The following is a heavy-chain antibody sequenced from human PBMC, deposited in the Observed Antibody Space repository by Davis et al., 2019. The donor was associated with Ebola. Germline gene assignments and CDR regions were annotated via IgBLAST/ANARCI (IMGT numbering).Heavy chain of an antibody. Sequence: SETLSLTCTVSGGSIISSSSYWGWIRQPPRKGLEWIGSIYYSGITYYNPSLKSRVTISVDRSKNQFSLKLSSVTAADTAVYYCARTAHTNQLLFAGAFDIWGQGTMVTVSS. CDR2: IYYSGIT. V-gene: IGHV4-39*07. D-gene: IGHD2-2*01. CDR1: GGSIISSSSY. CDR3: ARTAHTNQLLFAGAFDI. J-gene: IGHJ3*02.